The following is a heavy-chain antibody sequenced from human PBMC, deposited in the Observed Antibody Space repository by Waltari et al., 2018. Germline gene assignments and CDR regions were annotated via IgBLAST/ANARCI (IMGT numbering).Heavy chain of an antibody. V-gene: IGHV3-23*01. Sequence: EVQVLESGGGLVQPGGSLRLTCAASGFIFNNYAITWVRQAPGKGLGWVSGINGYGDKTYYADSVKCRFTLARDNSRNTLSLQMNSLRAEDTAVYYCAKAHFYDTSGYIEHWGQGTLVTVSS. J-gene: IGHJ5*02. CDR2: INGYGDKT. CDR1: GFIFNNYA. D-gene: IGHD3-22*01. CDR3: AKAHFYDTSGYIEH.